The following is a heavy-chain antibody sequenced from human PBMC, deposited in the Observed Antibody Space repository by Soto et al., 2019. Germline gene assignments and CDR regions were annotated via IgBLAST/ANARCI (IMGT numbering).Heavy chain of an antibody. CDR1: VYTFTGYY. V-gene: IGHV1-2*04. D-gene: IGHD2-15*01. CDR3: ARDLGYCSGGSCYSNAFDI. CDR2: INPNSGGT. Sequence: ASVKVSCKASVYTFTGYYMHWVRQAPGQGLEWMGWINPNSGGTNYAQKFQGWVTMTRDTSISTAYMELSRLRSDDTAVYYCARDLGYCSGGSCYSNAFDIWGQGTMVTVSS. J-gene: IGHJ3*02.